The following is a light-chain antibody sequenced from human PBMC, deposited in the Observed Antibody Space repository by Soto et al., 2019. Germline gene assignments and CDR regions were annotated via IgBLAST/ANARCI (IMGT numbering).Light chain of an antibody. V-gene: IGKV3-20*01. Sequence: EIVLTQSPGTLSLSPGERATLSCRASQSVSSSYLAWYQQKPGQAPRLLIYGASSRATGIPDRFSGSGSWTDITPTISRLEAEDFAVYYCQQYGSSPETFGQGTKVEIK. CDR1: QSVSSSY. J-gene: IGKJ1*01. CDR2: GAS. CDR3: QQYGSSPET.